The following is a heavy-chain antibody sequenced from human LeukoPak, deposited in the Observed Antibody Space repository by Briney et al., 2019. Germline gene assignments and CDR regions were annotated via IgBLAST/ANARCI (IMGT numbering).Heavy chain of an antibody. J-gene: IGHJ5*02. Sequence: PGGSLRLSCAASGFTFSSYAMSWVRQAPGKGLEWVSAISGSGGSTYYADSVKGRFTISRDNSKNTLYLQMNSLRAEDTAVYYCAKSKGGQHYYGSGSYYTGFDPWGQGTLVTVSS. V-gene: IGHV3-23*01. CDR2: ISGSGGST. D-gene: IGHD3-10*01. CDR1: GFTFSSYA. CDR3: AKSKGGQHYYGSGSYYTGFDP.